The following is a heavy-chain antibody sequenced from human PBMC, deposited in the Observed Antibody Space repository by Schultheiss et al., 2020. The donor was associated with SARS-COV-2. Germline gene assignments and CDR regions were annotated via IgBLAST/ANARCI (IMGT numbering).Heavy chain of an antibody. CDR3: ARDFAMVYGLDYYYYGMDV. J-gene: IGHJ6*02. D-gene: IGHD2-8*01. CDR2: ISDSDGRT. CDR1: GFTFSSYA. Sequence: GGSLRLSCAASGFTFSSYAMHWVRQAPGKGLEWVSAISDSDGRTYYSDSVKGRFTISRDNSKNTLYLQMNSLRAEDTAVYYCARDFAMVYGLDYYYYGMDVWGQGTTVTVSS. V-gene: IGHV3-23*01.